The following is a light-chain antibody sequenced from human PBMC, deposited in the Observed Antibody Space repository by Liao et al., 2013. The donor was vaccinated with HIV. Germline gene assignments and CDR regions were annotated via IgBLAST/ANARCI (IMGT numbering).Light chain of an antibody. V-gene: IGLV3-21*01. J-gene: IGLJ2*01. Sequence: SYELTQPPSVSVAPGKTARITCGGNNIGSKSVHWYQQKPGQAPVVVIYYDSDRPSGIPERFSASNSGNTATLTISGTQAMDEADYYCQAWDSSTARVVFGGGTKLTVL. CDR3: QAWDSSTARVV. CDR1: NIGSKS. CDR2: YDS.